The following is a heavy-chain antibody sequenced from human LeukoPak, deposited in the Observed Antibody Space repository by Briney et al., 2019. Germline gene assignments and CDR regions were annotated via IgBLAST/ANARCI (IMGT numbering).Heavy chain of an antibody. Sequence: ASVKVSCKASGYTFTSYGISWVRQAPGQGLEWMGWISAYNGNTNYAQRLQGRVTMTTDTSTSTAYMELRSLRPDDTAVYYCARDDYYGSGSYYNPYYYYYYGMDVWGQGTTVTVSS. CDR2: ISAYNGNT. V-gene: IGHV1-18*01. CDR1: GYTFTSYG. CDR3: ARDDYYGSGSYYNPYYYYYYGMDV. J-gene: IGHJ6*02. D-gene: IGHD3-10*01.